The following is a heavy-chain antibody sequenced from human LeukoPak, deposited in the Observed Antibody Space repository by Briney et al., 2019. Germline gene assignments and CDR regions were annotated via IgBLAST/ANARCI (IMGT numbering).Heavy chain of an antibody. V-gene: IGHV3-15*01. J-gene: IGHJ4*02. D-gene: IGHD2-15*01. CDR2: IKSKSDGGTI. CDR3: TTRRQDGW. Sequence: AGGSLRLSCVGSGFTFSDAWMSWVRQAPGKGLEWVGRIKSKSDGGTIDYAAPVKGRFTISRDDSRNTLYLQMNSLKTEDTAVYYCTTRRQDGWWGQGTLVTVSS. CDR1: GFTFSDAW.